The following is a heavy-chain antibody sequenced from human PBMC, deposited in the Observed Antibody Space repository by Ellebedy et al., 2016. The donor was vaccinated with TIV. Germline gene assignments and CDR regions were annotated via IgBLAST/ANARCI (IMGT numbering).Heavy chain of an antibody. D-gene: IGHD3-10*01. CDR3: AREVGSVYYGSGSYYKGPYYYGMDV. V-gene: IGHV3-74*01. J-gene: IGHJ6*02. Sequence: GESLKIPCAAPGFTFSRYWMHWVRQAPGKGLVWVSRINSDGSSTSYADSVKGRFTISRDNAKNTLYLQMNSLRAEDTAVYDCAREVGSVYYGSGSYYKGPYYYGMDVWGQGTTVTVSS. CDR1: GFTFSRYW. CDR2: INSDGSST.